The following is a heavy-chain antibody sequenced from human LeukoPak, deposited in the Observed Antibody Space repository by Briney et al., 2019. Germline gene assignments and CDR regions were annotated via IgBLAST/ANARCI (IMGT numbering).Heavy chain of an antibody. CDR1: GFTFSSYW. V-gene: IGHV3-74*01. D-gene: IGHD6-6*01. CDR2: IKSGGNT. J-gene: IGHJ4*02. CDR3: AREYSSSSGRAFDY. Sequence: GGSLRLSCAASGFTFSSYWMHWVRQAPGKGLVWVSRIKSGGNTNYADSVKGRFTISRDNAKNTVSLQMNSLRAEDTGVYYCAREYSSSSGRAFDYWGQGTLVTASS.